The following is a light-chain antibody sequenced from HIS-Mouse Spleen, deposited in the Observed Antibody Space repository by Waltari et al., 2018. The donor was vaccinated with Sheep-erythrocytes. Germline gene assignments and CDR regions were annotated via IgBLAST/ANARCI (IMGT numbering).Light chain of an antibody. Sequence: SYELTQPPPVSVSPGQTASITCSGDKLGDKYACWYQQKPGQSPVLVIYQDSKRPSGIPWRFSGSNSGNTATLTISGTQAMDEADYYCQAWDSSTGVVFGGGTKLTVL. V-gene: IGLV3-1*01. CDR2: QDS. CDR1: KLGDKY. J-gene: IGLJ2*01. CDR3: QAWDSSTGVV.